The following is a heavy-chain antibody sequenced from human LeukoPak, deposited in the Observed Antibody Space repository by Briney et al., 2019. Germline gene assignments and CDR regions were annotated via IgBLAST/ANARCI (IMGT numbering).Heavy chain of an antibody. CDR1: GFTFSRHG. D-gene: IGHD1-26*01. J-gene: IGHJ1*01. Sequence: GGSLRLSCAPSGFTFSRHGMHWVRQAPGKGLEWVAIISNDGSRKYYAHSVEGRFTISRDNSKNTLYLQMDSLRDEDTAVYYCAKDPYSGSFEYFQHWGQGTLVTVSS. CDR3: AKDPYSGSFEYFQH. V-gene: IGHV3-30*18. CDR2: ISNDGSRK.